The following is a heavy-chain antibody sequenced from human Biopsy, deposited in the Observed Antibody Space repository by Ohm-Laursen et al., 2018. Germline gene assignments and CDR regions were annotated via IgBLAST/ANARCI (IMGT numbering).Heavy chain of an antibody. Sequence: SDTLSLTCTVSGGSIRSDYWSWIRQSPRKGLGWIGHTSGRGATNYNPSLRGRVTISVDTSKNQFSLKLSSVTAADTAVFFCARLYRLDDYWNDDPPDAFDVWGQGTMVTVSS. CDR2: TSGRGAT. D-gene: IGHD3-3*01. J-gene: IGHJ3*01. V-gene: IGHV4-59*07. CDR3: ARLYRLDDYWNDDPPDAFDV. CDR1: GGSIRSDY.